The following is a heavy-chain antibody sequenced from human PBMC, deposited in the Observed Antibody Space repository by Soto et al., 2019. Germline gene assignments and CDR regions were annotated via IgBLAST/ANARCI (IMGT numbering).Heavy chain of an antibody. J-gene: IGHJ6*02. CDR1: GGSISRYY. D-gene: IGHD3-10*01. CDR3: ARQGFGQLHGLVDV. V-gene: IGHV4-59*08. Sequence: SETLSLTCTVSGGSISRYYWSWIRQAPGKGLEWIGYIYYSGSTNYNPSLKSRVTISVDTSKNQFSLKVNSVTAADTALYYCARQGFGQLHGLVDVWGPGTTVTVSS. CDR2: IYYSGST.